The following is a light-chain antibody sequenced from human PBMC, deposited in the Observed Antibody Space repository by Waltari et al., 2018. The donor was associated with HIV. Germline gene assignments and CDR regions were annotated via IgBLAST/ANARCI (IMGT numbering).Light chain of an antibody. CDR2: RND. V-gene: IGLV1-47*01. Sequence: SVLTQPPSASGTPGQRVTISCSGSTSNIGSNYVFWYQHLPGTAPKLLIHRNDQRPSGVPYRFSGSTSGTSASLAISGLRSEDEADYYCVAWDDSLRGVLFGGGTKVAVL. CDR3: VAWDDSLRGVL. CDR1: TSNIGSNY. J-gene: IGLJ2*01.